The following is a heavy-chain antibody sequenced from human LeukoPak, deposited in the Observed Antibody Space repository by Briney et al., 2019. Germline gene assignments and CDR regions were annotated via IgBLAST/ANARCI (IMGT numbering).Heavy chain of an antibody. D-gene: IGHD4-17*01. J-gene: IGHJ4*02. CDR3: AREVTTTHAYFDY. CDR1: GFTFSSYS. V-gene: IGHV3-21*01. Sequence: PGGSLRLSCAASGFTFSSYSMNWVRQAPGKGLEWVSSITSSSSYIYYSDSVKGRFTISRDNAKNSLFLQMNSLRAEDTAVYYCAREVTTTHAYFDYWGQGTLVTVSS. CDR2: ITSSSSYI.